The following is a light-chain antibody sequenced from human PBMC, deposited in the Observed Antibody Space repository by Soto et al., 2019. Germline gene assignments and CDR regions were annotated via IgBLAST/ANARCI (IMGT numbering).Light chain of an antibody. CDR3: QQYVSSLRT. CDR2: DAS. V-gene: IGKV3D-20*01. J-gene: IGKJ1*01. CDR1: QSVSRNS. Sequence: EIVLTQSPATLSLSPGERASLSCGASQSVSRNSLAWYQQKPGLAPRLLIYDASSRATGIPDRFSGSGSGTDFTLTISRLEPEDFAVYYCQQYVSSLRTFGQGTKVEL.